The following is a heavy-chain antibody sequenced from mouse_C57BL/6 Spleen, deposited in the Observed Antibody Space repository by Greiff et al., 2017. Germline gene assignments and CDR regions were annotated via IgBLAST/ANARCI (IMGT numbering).Heavy chain of an antibody. J-gene: IGHJ2*01. Sequence: VQLKESGAELARPGASVKLSCKASGYTFTSYGISWVKQRTGQGLEWIGEIYPRSGNTYYNEKFKGKATLTADKSSSTAYMELRSLTSEDSAVYFCARWGEIYYYGSSDFDYWGQGTTLTVSS. D-gene: IGHD1-1*01. CDR3: ARWGEIYYYGSSDFDY. CDR1: GYTFTSYG. CDR2: IYPRSGNT. V-gene: IGHV1-81*01.